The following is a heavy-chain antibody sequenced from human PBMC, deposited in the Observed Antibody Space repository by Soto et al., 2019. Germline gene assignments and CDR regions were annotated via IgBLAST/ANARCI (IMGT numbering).Heavy chain of an antibody. J-gene: IGHJ4*02. Sequence: LSCAASGLTFSSYAISWVRQAPGKGLEWVSAISGSGGSTYYADSVKGRFTISRDNSKNTLYLQMNSLRAEDTAVYYCAKGDLVPAATFYYWDQATLVT. D-gene: IGHD2-2*01. CDR2: ISGSGGST. CDR3: AKGDLVPAATFYY. V-gene: IGHV3-23*01. CDR1: GLTFSSYA.